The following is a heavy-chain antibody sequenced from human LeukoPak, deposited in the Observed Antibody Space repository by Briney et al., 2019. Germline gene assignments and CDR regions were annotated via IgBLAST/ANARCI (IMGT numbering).Heavy chain of an antibody. CDR1: GYSFTSYW. CDR3: ARERSSQGYFDF. J-gene: IGHJ4*02. D-gene: IGHD6-6*01. Sequence: GESLKISCKGSGYSFTSYWIGWVRQMPGKGLEWMGIIYPDDSDTRYSLSFQGQVTISADKSISTAYLQWSSLRASDTAMYYCARERSSQGYFDFWGQGTLVTVSS. CDR2: IYPDDSDT. V-gene: IGHV5-51*01.